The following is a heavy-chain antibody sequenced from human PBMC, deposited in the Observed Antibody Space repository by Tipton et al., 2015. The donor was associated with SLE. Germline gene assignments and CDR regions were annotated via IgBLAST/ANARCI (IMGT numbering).Heavy chain of an antibody. CDR1: GFTFSSYS. J-gene: IGHJ6*03. Sequence: SLRLSCAASGFTFSSYSMNWVRQAPGKGLEWVSSITSSSSYIYYADSVKGRFTLSRDNAKNSLYLQMNSLRAEDTAVYYCARVYSSNWYDYYYMDVWGKGTTVTVSS. V-gene: IGHV3-21*01. CDR3: ARVYSSNWYDYYYMDV. D-gene: IGHD6-13*01. CDR2: ITSSSSYI.